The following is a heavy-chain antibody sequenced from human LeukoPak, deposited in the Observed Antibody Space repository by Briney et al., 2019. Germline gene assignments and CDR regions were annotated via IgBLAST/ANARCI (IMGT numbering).Heavy chain of an antibody. D-gene: IGHD5-24*01. J-gene: IGHJ4*02. CDR3: ARGDRRDGYRFDY. V-gene: IGHV3-64*04. Sequence: GGSLRLSCSASGFTFSTYAMHWVRQAPGKGLEYVSAISRNGGRTYYADSVKGRFTISRDNSKNTLYLQMNSLRAEDTALYYCARGDRRDGYRFDYWGQGTLVTVSS. CDR1: GFTFSTYA. CDR2: ISRNGGRT.